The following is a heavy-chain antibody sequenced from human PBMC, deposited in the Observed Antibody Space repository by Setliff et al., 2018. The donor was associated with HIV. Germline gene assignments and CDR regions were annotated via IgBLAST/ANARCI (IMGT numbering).Heavy chain of an antibody. Sequence: PSETLSLTCTVSGGSITRTPYYWGWIRQPPGKGLEWIGSIYHTGITYDNPSLKSRVTISVDTSKNQISLRLNSVTAADTAVYYCASRIYYYDSSRVLREEGFDPWGQGTLVTVSS. CDR3: ASRIYYYDSSRVLREEGFDP. CDR1: GGSITRTPYY. D-gene: IGHD3-22*01. CDR2: IYHTGIT. V-gene: IGHV4-39*01. J-gene: IGHJ5*02.